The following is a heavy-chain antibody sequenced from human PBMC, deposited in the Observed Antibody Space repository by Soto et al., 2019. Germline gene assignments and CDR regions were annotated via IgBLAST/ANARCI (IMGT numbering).Heavy chain of an antibody. J-gene: IGHJ4*03. Sequence: GGSLRLSCAASGFTFDDYTMHWVRQAPGKGLEWVSLISWDGGSTYYADSVKGRFTISRDNSKNSLYLQMNSLRTEDNALYYYVKECPLQSNGWRFDCWGHGTLVTISS. CDR3: VKECPLQSNGWRFDC. V-gene: IGHV3-43*01. CDR1: GFTFDDYT. D-gene: IGHD2-2*03. CDR2: ISWDGGST.